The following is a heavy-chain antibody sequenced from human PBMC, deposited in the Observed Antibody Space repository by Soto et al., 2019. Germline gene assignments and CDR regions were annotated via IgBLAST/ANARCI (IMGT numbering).Heavy chain of an antibody. CDR3: ARDRGYSSSWYVY. J-gene: IGHJ4*02. Sequence: QVQLVESGGGVVQPGRSLRLSCAASGFTFSSYGMHWVRQAPGKGLEWVAVIWYDGSNKYYADSVKGRFTISRDNSKNTLYLQMNSLRAEDTAVYYSARDRGYSSSWYVYWGQGTLVTVSS. D-gene: IGHD6-13*01. CDR1: GFTFSSYG. V-gene: IGHV3-33*01. CDR2: IWYDGSNK.